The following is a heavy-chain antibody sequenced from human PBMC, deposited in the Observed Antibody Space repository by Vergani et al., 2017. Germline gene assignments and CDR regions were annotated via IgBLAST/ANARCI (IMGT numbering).Heavy chain of an antibody. CDR3: ARENDYGSGSYWFDY. Sequence: QVQLVQSGAEVKKPGASVKVSCKASGYTFTSYAMHWVRQAPGQRLEWMGWINAGNGNTKYSQKFQGRVTITRDTSASTAYMELSSLRSEDTAVYYCARENDYGSGSYWFDYWGQGTLVTVSS. J-gene: IGHJ4*02. CDR2: INAGNGNT. CDR1: GYTFTSYA. V-gene: IGHV1-3*01. D-gene: IGHD3-10*01.